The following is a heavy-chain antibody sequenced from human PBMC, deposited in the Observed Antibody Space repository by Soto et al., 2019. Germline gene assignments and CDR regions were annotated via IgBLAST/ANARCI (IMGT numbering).Heavy chain of an antibody. V-gene: IGHV4-39*01. J-gene: IGHJ4*02. D-gene: IGHD2-21*02. CDR3: ARRDGSNLDY. Sequence: SETLSLTCTVSGGSISSSSYYWGWIRQPPGKGLEWIGSIYYSGSTYYNPSLKSRVTISVDTSKNQFSLKLSSVTAADTAVYYCARRDGSNLDYWGQGTLVTVSS. CDR2: IYYSGST. CDR1: GGSISSSSYY.